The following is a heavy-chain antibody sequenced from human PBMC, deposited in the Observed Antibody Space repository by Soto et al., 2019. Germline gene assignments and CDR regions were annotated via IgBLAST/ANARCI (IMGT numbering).Heavy chain of an antibody. V-gene: IGHV1-58*02. Sequence: GASVKVSCKASGFTFTSSAMQWVRQARGQRLEWIGWIVVGSGNTNYAQKFQERVTITRDMSTSTAYMELSSLRSEGTAVYYCAAAVVRGVNNYYYYGMDVRAQGTKVTVSS. J-gene: IGHJ6*02. CDR1: GFTFTSSA. D-gene: IGHD3-10*01. CDR3: AAAVVRGVNNYYYYGMDV. CDR2: IVVGSGNT.